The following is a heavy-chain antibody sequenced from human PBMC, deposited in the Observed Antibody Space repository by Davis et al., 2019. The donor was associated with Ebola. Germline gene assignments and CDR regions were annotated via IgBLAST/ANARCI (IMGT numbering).Heavy chain of an antibody. V-gene: IGHV3-11*01. CDR1: GFTFSDYY. D-gene: IGHD1-26*01. J-gene: IGHJ6*02. CDR2: ISSSGSSI. Sequence: GGSLRLSCAASGFTFSDYYMNWIRQAPGKGLECISYISSSGSSIYYADSVKGRFTISRDNAKHSLYLQMNSLRPEDTALYYCAKEQVGRAYYGMDVWGQGTTVTVSS. CDR3: AKEQVGRAYYGMDV.